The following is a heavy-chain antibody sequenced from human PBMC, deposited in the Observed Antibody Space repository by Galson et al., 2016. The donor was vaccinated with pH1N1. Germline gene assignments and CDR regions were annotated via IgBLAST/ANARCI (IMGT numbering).Heavy chain of an antibody. CDR2: ISHSGST. CDR3: ARIGYFRIDY. D-gene: IGHD2-15*01. Sequence: ETLSLTCTVSGGSINTFYWSWIRQSAGKGLEWIGEISHSGSTNDNPSLKSRVTVSIDTSKNQFSLRLTSVTAADTAIYYCARIGYFRIDYWGQGTLLTVSS. V-gene: IGHV4-34*01. J-gene: IGHJ4*02. CDR1: GGSINTFY.